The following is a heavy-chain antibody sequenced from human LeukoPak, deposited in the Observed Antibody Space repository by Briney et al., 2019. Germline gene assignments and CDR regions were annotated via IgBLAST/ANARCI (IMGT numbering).Heavy chain of an antibody. V-gene: IGHV4-59*12. J-gene: IGHJ4*02. CDR3: ARGPAAGTPFDY. D-gene: IGHD6-13*01. Sequence: SETLSLTCTVSGGSIGTYFWSWIRQPPGKGLEWIGYIYYSGSTNYNPSLKSRVTISVDTSKNQFSLKLSSVTAADTAVYYCARGPAAGTPFDYWGQGTLVTVSS. CDR1: GGSIGTYF. CDR2: IYYSGST.